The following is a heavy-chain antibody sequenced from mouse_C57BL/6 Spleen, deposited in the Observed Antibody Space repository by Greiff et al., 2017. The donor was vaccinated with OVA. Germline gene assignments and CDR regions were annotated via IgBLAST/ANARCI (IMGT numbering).Heavy chain of an antibody. Sequence: VQLQESGTELVKPGASVKLSCKASGYTFTSYWMHWVKQRPGQGLEWIGNINPSNGGTNYNEKFKSKATLTVDKSSSTAYMQLSSLTSEDSAVYYCARREIDYDYDWYFDVWGTGTTVTVSS. D-gene: IGHD2-4*01. CDR2: INPSNGGT. CDR1: GYTFTSYW. V-gene: IGHV1-53*01. J-gene: IGHJ1*03. CDR3: ARREIDYDYDWYFDV.